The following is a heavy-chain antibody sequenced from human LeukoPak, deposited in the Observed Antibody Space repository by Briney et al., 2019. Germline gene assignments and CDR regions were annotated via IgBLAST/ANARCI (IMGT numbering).Heavy chain of an antibody. CDR3: ARDSPSRDSSDYMDV. CDR2: FPFDGSNK. Sequence: GGSLRLSCAASGHTFSNNGMHWVRQAPGKGLEWVAVFPFDGSNKYYADSVKGRFTISRDNSKNTLYLQMNSLRPEDTAVYYCARDSPSRDSSDYMDVWGKGTTVTVS. V-gene: IGHV3-30*05. CDR1: GHTFSNNG. D-gene: IGHD6-6*01. J-gene: IGHJ6*03.